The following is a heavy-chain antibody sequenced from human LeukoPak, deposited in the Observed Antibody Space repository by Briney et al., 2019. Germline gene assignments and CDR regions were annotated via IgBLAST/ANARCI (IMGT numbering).Heavy chain of an antibody. J-gene: IGHJ4*02. Sequence: GGFLRLSCTTSGFTLSTYWMHWVRRAPGKGLVWISRINSDGSSISYADSVKGRFTISRDNAENTLYLQMNSLRAEDTAVYYCVRASRTPYYSDSGLWFYFDNWGQGTLVTVSS. CDR3: VRASRTPYYSDSGLWFYFDN. V-gene: IGHV3-74*01. D-gene: IGHD3-10*01. CDR2: INSDGSSI. CDR1: GFTLSTYW.